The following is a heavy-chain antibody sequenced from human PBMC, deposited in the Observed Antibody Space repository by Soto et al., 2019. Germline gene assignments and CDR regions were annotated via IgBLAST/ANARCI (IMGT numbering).Heavy chain of an antibody. CDR1: GFTFSSYA. CDR2: ISGSGGST. D-gene: IGHD6-13*01. V-gene: IGHV3-23*01. Sequence: EVQLLESGGGLVQPGGSLRLSCAASGFTFSSYAMSWVRQAPGKGLEWVSAISGSGGSTYYADSVKGRFTISRDNSKNTLYLQMTSLRAEDTAVYYCAKDPNSSSSSYYYGMDVWGQGTTVTVSS. J-gene: IGHJ6*02. CDR3: AKDPNSSSSSYYYGMDV.